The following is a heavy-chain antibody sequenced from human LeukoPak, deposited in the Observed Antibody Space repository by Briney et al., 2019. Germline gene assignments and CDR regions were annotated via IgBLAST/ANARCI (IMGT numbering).Heavy chain of an antibody. Sequence: ASVKVSCKASGYTFTGYYMHWVRQAPGQGLEWMGWINPNSGGTNYAQKFQRRVTTTRDTSISTAYMGLSRLRSDDTAVYYCARDDLTDYYDSSGYFYFDYWGQGTLVTVSS. J-gene: IGHJ4*02. CDR3: ARDDLTDYYDSSGYFYFDY. CDR2: INPNSGGT. D-gene: IGHD3-22*01. V-gene: IGHV1-2*02. CDR1: GYTFTGYY.